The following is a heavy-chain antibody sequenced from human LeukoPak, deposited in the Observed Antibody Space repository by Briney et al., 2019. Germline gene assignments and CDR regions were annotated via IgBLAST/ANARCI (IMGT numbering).Heavy chain of an antibody. CDR2: IYYNGGT. V-gene: IGHV4-31*03. CDR3: ARGTRIEGFLAFDV. J-gene: IGHJ3*01. CDR1: GGSVNSGGYF. D-gene: IGHD2-15*01. Sequence: SETLSLTCTVSGGSVNSGGYFWNWIRQHPERGLEWIGYIYYNGGTYDDPSLKNRLTMSLDTAKNQFSLKLNSVTVADAAVYYCARGTRIEGFLAFDVWGRGAVVTVTS.